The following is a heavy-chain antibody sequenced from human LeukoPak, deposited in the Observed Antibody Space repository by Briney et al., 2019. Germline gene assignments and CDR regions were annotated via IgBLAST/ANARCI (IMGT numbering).Heavy chain of an antibody. J-gene: IGHJ1*01. CDR2: MGGSGST. CDR1: GFTFSSYA. V-gene: IGHV3-23*01. Sequence: GGSLRLSCAASGFTFSSYAMSWVRPAPGKGLEWVSAMGGSGSTYYADSVKGRFTISRDNSKNTLYLQMSSLRAEDPAAYYLGKERFDAASTMGSAAFQRWGQGTLVTVSS. CDR3: GKERFDAASTMGSAAFQR. D-gene: IGHD6-13*01.